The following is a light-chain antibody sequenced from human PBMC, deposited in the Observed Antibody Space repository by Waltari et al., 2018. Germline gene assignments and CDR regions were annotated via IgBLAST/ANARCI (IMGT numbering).Light chain of an antibody. Sequence: QLVLTQSPSASASLGASVKLTCTLDSGHSNNIVAWLQRRPEKGPRYLMKVNSDGSHTKGDDSPDRFSCSSAGPERYLTISSRQSEDEADYYCQTGGHGTWVFGGGTKLTVV. J-gene: IGLJ3*02. CDR1: SGHSNNI. CDR2: VNSDGSH. CDR3: QTGGHGTWV. V-gene: IGLV4-69*01.